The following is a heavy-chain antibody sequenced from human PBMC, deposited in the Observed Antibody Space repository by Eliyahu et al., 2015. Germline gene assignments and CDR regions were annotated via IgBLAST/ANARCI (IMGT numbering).Heavy chain of an antibody. CDR2: FNPXGGSP. CDR1: XYSFXTXN. J-gene: IGHJ6*02. Sequence: QVQLVQSGAEXKKPGAQXRISCXASXYSFXTXNMHWVRQAPGQGLEWMGIFNPXGGSPIYAQRFQGRVTMTGDTAASTVYMEVTSLRYDDTAVYYCARGGDGATHYYLYGLDVWGQGTTVTVSS. V-gene: IGHV1-46*01. D-gene: IGHD5-24*01. CDR3: ARGGDGATHYYLYGLDV.